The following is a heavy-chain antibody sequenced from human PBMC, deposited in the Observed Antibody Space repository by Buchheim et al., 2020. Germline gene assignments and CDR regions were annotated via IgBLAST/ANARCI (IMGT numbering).Heavy chain of an antibody. D-gene: IGHD4-17*01. Sequence: QVQLQESGPGLVKPSQTLSLTCTVSGVSINTGTFYWSWIRQHPGKGLEWIGYVYYTGRAYSNPSLKSRVSMSVDTSQNQFSLNMDCVTAADTAVYYCARDRGAHDFGPIDYWGQGAL. CDR3: ARDRGAHDFGPIDY. J-gene: IGHJ4*02. CDR1: GVSINTGTFY. V-gene: IGHV4-31*03. CDR2: VYYTGRA.